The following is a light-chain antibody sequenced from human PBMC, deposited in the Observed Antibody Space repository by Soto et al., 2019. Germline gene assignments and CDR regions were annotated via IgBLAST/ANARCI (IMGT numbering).Light chain of an antibody. CDR1: SSDVGSYNL. Sequence: QSALTQPASMSGSPGQSITISCTGTSSDVGSYNLVSWYQQHPGTAPKLMIYEDNKRHSGVSNRFSGSKSGNTASLTISGLQTEDEADYYCCSYAATSTWVFGGGTQLTVL. CDR2: EDN. CDR3: CSYAATSTWV. V-gene: IGLV2-23*01. J-gene: IGLJ3*02.